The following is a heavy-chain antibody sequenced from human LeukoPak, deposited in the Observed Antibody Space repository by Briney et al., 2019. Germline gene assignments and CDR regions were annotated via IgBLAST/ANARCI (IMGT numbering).Heavy chain of an antibody. Sequence: GGSLRLSCAASGFTFSSYSMNWVRQAPGKGLEWVSSISSSSSYIYYADSVKGRFTISRDNAKNSLYLQMNSLRAEDTAVYYCARSEGNIAVAAYYFDYWGQGTPVTVSS. D-gene: IGHD6-19*01. V-gene: IGHV3-21*01. J-gene: IGHJ4*02. CDR2: ISSSSSYI. CDR1: GFTFSSYS. CDR3: ARSEGNIAVAAYYFDY.